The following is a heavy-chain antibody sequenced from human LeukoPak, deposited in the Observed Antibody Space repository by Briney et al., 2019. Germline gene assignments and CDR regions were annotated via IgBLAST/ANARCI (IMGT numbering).Heavy chain of an antibody. CDR1: GFTFGTYA. CDR3: ARGYYDILTGYDY. CDR2: ISGTGAGT. J-gene: IGHJ4*02. V-gene: IGHV3-23*01. D-gene: IGHD3-9*01. Sequence: GGSLRLSCAASGFTFGTYAMSWVRQAPGKGLEWISAISGTGAGTYYADSVKGRFTISRDNSKNTLYLQMNSLRAEDTAVYYCARGYYDILTGYDYWGQGTLVTVSS.